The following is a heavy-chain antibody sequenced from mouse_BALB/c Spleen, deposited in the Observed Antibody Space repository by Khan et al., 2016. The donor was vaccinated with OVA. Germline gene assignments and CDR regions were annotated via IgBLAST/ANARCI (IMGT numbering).Heavy chain of an antibody. Sequence: EVELVESGGGLVQTGGSRKLSCAASGFTFSGFGMHWVRPAPEKGLEWVAYISSGRNTIYYDDTVKGRFTISRDNPTNTLFLQITSLRSEDTATYYCARTGYYYFDDWGQGTTLTVSS. D-gene: IGHD2-3*01. J-gene: IGHJ2*01. V-gene: IGHV5-17*02. CDR1: GFTFSGFG. CDR3: ARTGYYYFDD. CDR2: ISSGRNTI.